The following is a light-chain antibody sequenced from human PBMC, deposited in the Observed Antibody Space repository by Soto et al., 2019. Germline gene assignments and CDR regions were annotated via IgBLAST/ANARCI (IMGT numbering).Light chain of an antibody. CDR2: GAS. Sequence: EIVLTHSPGTLSLSPGERATLSCRASQSVTSNYLAWYQQKPGQALSLLIYGASARAAGIPDRFSGSGTGTDFALTISGLEPEDFAVYFCQQYASSPWTFGQGTKVDIK. CDR3: QQYASSPWT. J-gene: IGKJ1*01. CDR1: QSVTSNY. V-gene: IGKV3-20*01.